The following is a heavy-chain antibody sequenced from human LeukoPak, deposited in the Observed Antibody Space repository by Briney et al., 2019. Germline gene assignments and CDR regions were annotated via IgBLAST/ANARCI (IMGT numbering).Heavy chain of an antibody. CDR1: GGSFSGYY. CDR2: INHSGST. V-gene: IGHV4-34*01. CDR3: ARGGSGYYLPWFDP. J-gene: IGHJ5*02. Sequence: SETLSLTCAVYGGSFSGYYWSWIRQPPGKGLEWIGEINHSGSTNYNPSPKSRVTISVDTSKNQFSLKLSSVTAADTAVYYCARGGSGYYLPWFDPWGQGTLVTVSS. D-gene: IGHD3-22*01.